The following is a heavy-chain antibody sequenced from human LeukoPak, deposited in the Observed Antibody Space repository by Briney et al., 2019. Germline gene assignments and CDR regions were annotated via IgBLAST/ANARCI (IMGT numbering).Heavy chain of an antibody. CDR3: ARHSSSWDFDY. Sequence: PSETLSLTCTVSGGSISTYYWSWIRQPPGKGLEWIGYIYYSGSTNYSPSLKSRVTISVDTSKNQFSLKLSSVTAADTAVYYCARHSSSWDFDYWGQGTLVTVSS. CDR2: IYYSGST. V-gene: IGHV4-59*08. CDR1: GGSISTYY. J-gene: IGHJ4*02. D-gene: IGHD6-13*01.